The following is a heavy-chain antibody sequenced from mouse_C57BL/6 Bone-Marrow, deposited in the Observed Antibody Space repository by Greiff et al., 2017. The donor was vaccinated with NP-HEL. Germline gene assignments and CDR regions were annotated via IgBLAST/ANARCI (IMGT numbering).Heavy chain of an antibody. CDR3: ARSPTYYYGSSYDYFDY. CDR1: GYTFTNYW. CDR2: IYPGGGYT. V-gene: IGHV1-63*01. J-gene: IGHJ2*01. D-gene: IGHD1-1*01. Sequence: QVQLKQSGAELVRPGTSVKMSCKASGYTFTNYWIGWAKQRPGHGLEWIGDIYPGGGYTNYNEKFKGKATLTADKSSSTAYMQFSSLTSEDSAIYYCARSPTYYYGSSYDYFDYWGQGTTLTVSS.